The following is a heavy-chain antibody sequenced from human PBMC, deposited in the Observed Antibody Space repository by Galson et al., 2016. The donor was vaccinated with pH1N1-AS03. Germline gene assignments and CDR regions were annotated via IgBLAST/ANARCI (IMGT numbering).Heavy chain of an antibody. CDR1: GDTLSSYT. V-gene: IGHV1-69*13. CDR2: IIALVGST. CDR3: ARGGVSGGYIES. J-gene: IGHJ4*02. D-gene: IGHD3-10*02. Sequence: SVKVSCKAPGDTLSSYTVNWVRQAPGQGLEWMGGIIALVGSTSYAPNFHGRVAMTADDSTNTAYMELASLTSEGTAVYYCARGGVSGGYIESWGQGTLVTVSS.